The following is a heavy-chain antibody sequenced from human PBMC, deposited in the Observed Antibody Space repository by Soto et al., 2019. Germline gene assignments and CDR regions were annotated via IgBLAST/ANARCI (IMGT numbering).Heavy chain of an antibody. J-gene: IGHJ6*03. V-gene: IGHV1-18*01. D-gene: IGHD2-2*02. Sequence: GASVKVSCKASGYTFTSYGISWVRQAPGQGLEWMVWFSAYNGNTNYAQKLQGRVTMTTDTSTSTAYLVLRSLRSDDTAVYYCARVEGCSSTSCYIPYYYYMDVWGKGTTVTVSS. CDR1: GYTFTSYG. CDR2: FSAYNGNT. CDR3: ARVEGCSSTSCYIPYYYYMDV.